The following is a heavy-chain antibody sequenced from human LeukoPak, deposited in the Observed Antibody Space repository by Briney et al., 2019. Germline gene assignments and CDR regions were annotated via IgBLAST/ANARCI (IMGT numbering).Heavy chain of an antibody. V-gene: IGHV4-38-2*02. CDR3: ARDIRVLPGGWFDP. CDR2: IYHSGST. D-gene: IGHD3-10*01. Sequence: SETLSLTCTVSGYSISSGYYWGWIRQPPGKGLEWIGSIYHSGSTYYNPSLKSRVTISVDTSKNQFSLKLSSVTAADTAVYYCARDIRVLPGGWFDPWGQGTLVTVSS. CDR1: GYSISSGYY. J-gene: IGHJ5*02.